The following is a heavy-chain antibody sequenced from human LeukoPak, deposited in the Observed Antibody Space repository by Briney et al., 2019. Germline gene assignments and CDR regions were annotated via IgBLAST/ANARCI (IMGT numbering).Heavy chain of an antibody. CDR2: ISSSSSTI. CDR1: GFTFSSYS. CDR3: ARSPSPSIVGATIFDY. J-gene: IGHJ4*02. Sequence: PGGSLRLSCAASGFTFSSYSMNWVRQAPGKGLDWVSYISSSSSTIYYADSVKGRFTISRDNAKNSLYLQMNSLRAEDTAVYYCARSPSPSIVGATIFDYWGQGTLVTVSS. D-gene: IGHD1-26*01. V-gene: IGHV3-48*01.